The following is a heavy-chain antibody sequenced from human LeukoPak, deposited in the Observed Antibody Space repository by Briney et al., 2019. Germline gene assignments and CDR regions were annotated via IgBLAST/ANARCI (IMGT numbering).Heavy chain of an antibody. J-gene: IGHJ4*02. D-gene: IGHD1-26*01. CDR2: IWYDGSNK. CDR3: ARGAYSGSYFWRSDVDYFDY. Sequence: GRSLRLSCAASGFTFSSYGMHWVRQAPGKGLEWVAVIWYDGSNKYYADSVKGRFTISRDNSKNTLYLQMNSLRAEDTAVYYCARGAYSGSYFWRSDVDYFDYWGQGTLVTVSS. CDR1: GFTFSSYG. V-gene: IGHV3-33*01.